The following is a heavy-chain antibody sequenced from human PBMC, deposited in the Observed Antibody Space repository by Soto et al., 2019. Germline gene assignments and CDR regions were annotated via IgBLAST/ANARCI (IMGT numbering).Heavy chain of an antibody. CDR1: GFTFSSYS. CDR2: ISSSSSTI. CDR3: ARVSGYDFWSGYTAHMDV. Sequence: EVQLEESGGGLVQPGGSLRLSCAASGFTFSSYSMNWVRQAPGKGLEWVSYISSSSSTIYYADSVKGRFTISRDNAKNSLYLQMNSLRAEDTAVYYCARVSGYDFWSGYTAHMDVWGKGTTVTVSS. J-gene: IGHJ6*03. D-gene: IGHD3-3*01. V-gene: IGHV3-48*01.